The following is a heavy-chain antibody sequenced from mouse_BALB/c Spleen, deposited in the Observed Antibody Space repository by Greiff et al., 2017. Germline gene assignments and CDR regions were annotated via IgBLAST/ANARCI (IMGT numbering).Heavy chain of an antibody. V-gene: IGHV14-3*02. J-gene: IGHJ4*01. CDR1: GFNIKDTY. CDR2: IDPANGNT. D-gene: IGHD1-1*01. CDR3: ARGPYYYGSSIYAMDY. Sequence: EVQRVESGAELVKPGASVKLSCTASGFNIKDTYMHWVKQRPEQGLEWIGRIDPANGNTKYDPKFQGKATITADTSSNTAYLQLSSLTSEDTAVYYCARGPYYYGSSIYAMDYWGQGTSVTVSS.